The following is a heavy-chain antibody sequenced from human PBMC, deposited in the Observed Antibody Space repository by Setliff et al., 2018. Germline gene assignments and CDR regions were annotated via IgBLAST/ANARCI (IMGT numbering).Heavy chain of an antibody. D-gene: IGHD2-8*02. J-gene: IGHJ4*02. V-gene: IGHV4-39*07. CDR3: TVYNTGSSKDHY. Sequence: PSETLSLTCTVSGGSIPSSTYYWGWIRQPPGKGLEWIGYIYYSGSTYYNPSLKSRVTIAVDTSKNQFSLKLSSVTAADTALYYCTVYNTGSSKDHYWGQGTPVTVSS. CDR2: IYYSGST. CDR1: GGSIPSSTYY.